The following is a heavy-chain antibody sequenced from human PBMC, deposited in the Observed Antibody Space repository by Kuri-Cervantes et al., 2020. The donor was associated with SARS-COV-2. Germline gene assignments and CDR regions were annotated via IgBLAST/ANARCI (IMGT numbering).Heavy chain of an antibody. CDR3: ARGHTSSSWDNWFDP. Sequence: ASVKVSCKASGYTFTSYGISWVRQAPGQGLEWMGWISAYNGNTNYAQKLQGRVTMTTDTSTSTACMELRRLRSDDTAVYYCARGHTSSSWDNWFDPWGQGTLVTVSS. CDR1: GYTFTSYG. J-gene: IGHJ5*02. CDR2: ISAYNGNT. V-gene: IGHV1-18*01. D-gene: IGHD6-13*01.